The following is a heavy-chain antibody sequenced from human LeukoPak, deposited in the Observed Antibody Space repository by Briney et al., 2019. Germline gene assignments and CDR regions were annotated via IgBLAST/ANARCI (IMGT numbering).Heavy chain of an antibody. CDR2: ISHTGST. J-gene: IGHJ4*02. D-gene: IGHD2-8*02. Sequence: SESLSLTSTVSGDSISNSFWWSWVLQPPGKGLDWIGEISHTGSTKYNPSLKNRVTISRDSSKNQFSLKLNSVTAADTATYYCTRSAGWWSLDYWGQGALVTVSS. CDR1: GDSISNSFW. CDR3: TRSAGWWSLDY. V-gene: IGHV4-4*02.